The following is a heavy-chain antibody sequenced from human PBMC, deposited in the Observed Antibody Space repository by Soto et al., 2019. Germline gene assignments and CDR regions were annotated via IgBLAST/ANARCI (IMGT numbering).Heavy chain of an antibody. V-gene: IGHV4-34*01. Sequence: QVQLQQWGAGLLKPSETLSLTCAVYGGSFSGYYWSWIRQPPGKGLEWIGEINHSGSTNYNPSLKSRVTISVDTSKNQFSLKLSSVTAADTAVYYCARAGYCSSTSCTGVGRTGTKGPYYYYMDVWGKGTTVTVSS. CDR3: ARAGYCSSTSCTGVGRTGTKGPYYYYMDV. CDR2: INHSGST. CDR1: GGSFSGYY. D-gene: IGHD2-2*01. J-gene: IGHJ6*03.